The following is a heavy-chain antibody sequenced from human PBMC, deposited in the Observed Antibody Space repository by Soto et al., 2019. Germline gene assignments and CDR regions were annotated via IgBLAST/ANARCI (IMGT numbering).Heavy chain of an antibody. CDR3: ARDNWFFDY. CDR1: GFSFEVYW. Sequence: GGSLSLSCAASGFSFEVYWMGWVRQAPGKGLEWVANINPDGSGEYYLDSVKGRFTISRDNAKNSVYLQMNSLVGDDTAVYYCARDNWFFDYWGQGTPVTVSS. J-gene: IGHJ4*02. D-gene: IGHD3-10*01. CDR2: INPDGSGE. V-gene: IGHV3-7*01.